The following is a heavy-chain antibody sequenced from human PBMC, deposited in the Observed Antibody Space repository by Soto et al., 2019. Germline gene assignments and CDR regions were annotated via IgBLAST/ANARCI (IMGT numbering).Heavy chain of an antibody. Sequence: SETLSLTCTVSGGSISSGDYYWSWIRQPPGKGLEWIGYIYYSGSTYYNPSLKSRVTISVDTSKNQFSLKLSSVTAADTAVYYCARGGVGSSSIPWFDPWGQGTLVTVSS. D-gene: IGHD6-6*01. CDR1: GGSISSGDYY. J-gene: IGHJ5*02. V-gene: IGHV4-30-4*01. CDR3: ARGGVGSSSIPWFDP. CDR2: IYYSGST.